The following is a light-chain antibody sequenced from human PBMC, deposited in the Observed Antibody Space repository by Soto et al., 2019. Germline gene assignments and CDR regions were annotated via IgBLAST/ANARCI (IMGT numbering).Light chain of an antibody. CDR3: SSYAGSSNL. CDR2: EVN. Sequence: QSVLTQPPSASGSPGQSVAISCTGTSSDVGGYNYVSWYQQHPGKAPKLMIYEVNKRPSGVPDRFSGSKSGNTASLTVSGLQAEDEDDYYCSSYAGSSNLFGTGTKVTV. V-gene: IGLV2-8*01. CDR1: SSDVGGYNY. J-gene: IGLJ1*01.